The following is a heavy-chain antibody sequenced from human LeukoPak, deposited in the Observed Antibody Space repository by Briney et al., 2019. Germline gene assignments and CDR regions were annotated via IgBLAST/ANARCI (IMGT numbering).Heavy chain of an antibody. D-gene: IGHD4-17*01. Sequence: GGSLRLSCAASGFTFSNYWMHWVRRAPGKGLVWVSRINSDGSSTGYADSVKGRFTISRDNAKNTLYLQMNSLRAEDTAVYYCARDLNAVTTSYYYYYGMDVWGQGTTVTVSS. V-gene: IGHV3-74*01. J-gene: IGHJ6*02. CDR1: GFTFSNYW. CDR2: INSDGSST. CDR3: ARDLNAVTTSYYYYYGMDV.